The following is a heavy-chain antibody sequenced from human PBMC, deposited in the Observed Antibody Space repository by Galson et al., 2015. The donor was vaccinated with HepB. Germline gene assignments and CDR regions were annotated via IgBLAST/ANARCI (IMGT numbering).Heavy chain of an antibody. CDR1: GFTFSSYG. CDR3: AKGAPALDY. J-gene: IGHJ4*02. CDR2: ISYDGSNK. D-gene: IGHD3-16*01. Sequence: SLRLSCAASGFTFSSYGMHWVRQAPGKGLEWVAVISYDGSNKYYADSVKGRFTISRDNSKNTLYLQMNSLRAEDTAVYYCAKGAPALDYWGQGTLVTVSS. V-gene: IGHV3-30*18.